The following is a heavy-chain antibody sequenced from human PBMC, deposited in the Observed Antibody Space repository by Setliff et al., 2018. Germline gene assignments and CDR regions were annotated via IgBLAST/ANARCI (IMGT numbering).Heavy chain of an antibody. J-gene: IGHJ4*02. Sequence: SETLSLTCSVSGDSISSGDYYWSWIRQPAGKGLEWIGHIYTTGGTMYNPSLNSRVTISLDTSKNQFSLKLSSVTAADTAVYYCARRRGNYSWYFDSWGQGTLVTVSS. V-gene: IGHV4-61*09. CDR2: IYTTGGT. D-gene: IGHD1-26*01. CDR1: GDSISSGDYY. CDR3: ARRRGNYSWYFDS.